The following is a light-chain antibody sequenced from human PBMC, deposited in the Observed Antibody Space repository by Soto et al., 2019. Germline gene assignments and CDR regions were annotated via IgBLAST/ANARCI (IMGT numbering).Light chain of an antibody. V-gene: IGKV1-39*01. Sequence: DIQVTQSPSSLAASVGDRDSITCRASQDIRSYLNWYQQKPGKAPELLIYATSNLQSGAPPRFSASGSGTEFTLTITSLQPDDCATYYCQEYTTYSRTFGQGTKVDIK. CDR3: QEYTTYSRT. J-gene: IGKJ1*01. CDR1: QDIRSY. CDR2: ATS.